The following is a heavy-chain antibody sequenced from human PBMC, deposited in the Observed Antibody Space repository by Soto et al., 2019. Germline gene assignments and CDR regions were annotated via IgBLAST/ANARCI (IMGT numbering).Heavy chain of an antibody. CDR2: INHSGST. CDR1: GGSFSGYY. V-gene: IGHV4-34*01. J-gene: IGHJ4*02. CDR3: ARDSVYYDNSGYQFDY. D-gene: IGHD3-22*01. Sequence: PSETLSLTCAVYGGSFSGYYWSWIRQPPGKGLEWIGEINHSGSTNYNPSLKSRVTISVDTSENQFSLKLSSVTAADTAVYYCARDSVYYDNSGYQFDYWGQGTLVTVSS.